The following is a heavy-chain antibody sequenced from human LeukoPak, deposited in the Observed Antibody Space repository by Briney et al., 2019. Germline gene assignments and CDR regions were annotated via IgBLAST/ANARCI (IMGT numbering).Heavy chain of an antibody. Sequence: GGSLTLSCVASGFTFSSYAMSWVRQAPGKGLEWVSSISGSGGSTYYADSVKGRFTISRDNSKDTLYLQMKSLRAEDTAVYYCAKDLPDYYYDSSAYYYSPFDYWGQGTLVTVSS. V-gene: IGHV3-23*01. D-gene: IGHD3-22*01. J-gene: IGHJ4*02. CDR1: GFTFSSYA. CDR2: ISGSGGST. CDR3: AKDLPDYYYDSSAYYYSPFDY.